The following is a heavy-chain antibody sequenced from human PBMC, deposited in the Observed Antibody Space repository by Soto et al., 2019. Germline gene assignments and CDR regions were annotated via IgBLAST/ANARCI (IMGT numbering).Heavy chain of an antibody. CDR1: GFSFSSYT. D-gene: IGHD1-26*01. CDR2: VSGNGGNT. Sequence: GGSLRLSCVASGFSFSSYTMNWVRQAPGKGLEWVSGVSGNGGNTYYADSVKGRFSISRDNPKNTLYLQLNSLRAEDTAIYYCAKDRMGASGWFDPWGHGTPVTVSS. CDR3: AKDRMGASGWFDP. J-gene: IGHJ5*02. V-gene: IGHV3-23*01.